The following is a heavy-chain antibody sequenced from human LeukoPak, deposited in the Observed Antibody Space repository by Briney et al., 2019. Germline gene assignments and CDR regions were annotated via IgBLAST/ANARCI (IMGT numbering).Heavy chain of an antibody. CDR1: GYTFTSYW. J-gene: IGHJ6*02. CDR2: INPSGGST. CDR3: ATGLGAEPRDYYYYYGMDV. D-gene: IGHD1-14*01. Sequence: ASVKVSCKASGYTFTSYWIQWVRQAPGQGLEWMGIINPSGGSTSYAQKFQGRVTMTRDTSTSTVYMELSSLRSEDTAVYYCATGLGAEPRDYYYYYGMDVWGQGTTVTVSS. V-gene: IGHV1-46*01.